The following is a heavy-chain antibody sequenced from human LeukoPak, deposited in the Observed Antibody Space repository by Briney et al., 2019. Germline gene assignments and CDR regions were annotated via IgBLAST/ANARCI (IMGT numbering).Heavy chain of an antibody. J-gene: IGHJ5*02. V-gene: IGHV4-34*01. CDR2: INHSGST. CDR3: ARAPNWFDP. CDR1: GGSFSGYY. Sequence: SETLSLTCAVYGGSFSGYYWSWIRQLPGKGLEWIGEINHSGSTNYNPSLKSRVTISVDTSKNQFSLKLSSVTAADTAVYYCARAPNWFDPWGQGTLVTVSS.